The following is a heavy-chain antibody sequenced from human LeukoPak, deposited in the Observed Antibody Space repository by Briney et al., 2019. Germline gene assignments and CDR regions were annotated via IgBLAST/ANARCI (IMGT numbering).Heavy chain of an antibody. CDR3: ARESHDSSGRFDY. J-gene: IGHJ4*02. D-gene: IGHD3-22*01. CDR2: IKQDGSEK. Sequence: GGSLRLSCAASGFTFSSYWMSWVRQAPGKGLEWVANIKQDGSEKYYVDSVKGRFTISRDNAKNSLYLQMNSLRAEDTAVYYCARESHDSSGRFDYWGQGTLVTVSS. V-gene: IGHV3-7*01. CDR1: GFTFSSYW.